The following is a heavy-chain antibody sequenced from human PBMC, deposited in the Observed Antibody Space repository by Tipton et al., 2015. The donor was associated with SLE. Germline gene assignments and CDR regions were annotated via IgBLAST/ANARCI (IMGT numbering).Heavy chain of an antibody. D-gene: IGHD4-17*01. J-gene: IGHJ6*02. CDR2: IYATGIT. CDR1: GGSISSGSYY. Sequence: TLSLTCTVSGGSISSGSYYWSWIRQPAGKGLEWIGHIYATGITNYNPSLKSPVTISVDTSKNQFSLKLSSVTAADTAVYYCASRATVTSFYYGLDVWGQGTTVTVSS. CDR3: ASRATVTSFYYGLDV. V-gene: IGHV4-61*09.